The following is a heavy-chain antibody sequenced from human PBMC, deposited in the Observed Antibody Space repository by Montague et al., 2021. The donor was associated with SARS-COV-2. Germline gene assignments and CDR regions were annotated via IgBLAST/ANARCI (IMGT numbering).Heavy chain of an antibody. V-gene: IGHV4-59*01. D-gene: IGHD2-21*01. CDR1: GGSISPYY. Sequence: SETLSLTCTVSGGSISPYYWSWIRQPPGKGLELIGYISYSGHTNYNPSLKSRVTISVDTSKNQFSLTLSSLAAADTAIYYCARDSRLCGVGCYGDIFDSWGQGTVVTVSS. CDR2: ISYSGHT. J-gene: IGHJ3*02. CDR3: ARDSRLCGVGCYGDIFDS.